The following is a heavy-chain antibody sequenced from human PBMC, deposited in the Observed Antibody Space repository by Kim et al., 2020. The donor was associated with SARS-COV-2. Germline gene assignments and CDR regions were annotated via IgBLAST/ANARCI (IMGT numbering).Heavy chain of an antibody. CDR3: AKISNGDYGLDY. Sequence: GGSLRLSCAASGFTFSSYAMSWVRQAPGKGLEWVSAISGSGGSTYYADSVKGRFTISRDNSKNTLYLQMNSLRAEDTAIYYCAKISNGDYGLDYWGQGTLVTVSS. CDR2: ISGSGGST. J-gene: IGHJ4*02. D-gene: IGHD4-17*01. CDR1: GFTFSSYA. V-gene: IGHV3-23*01.